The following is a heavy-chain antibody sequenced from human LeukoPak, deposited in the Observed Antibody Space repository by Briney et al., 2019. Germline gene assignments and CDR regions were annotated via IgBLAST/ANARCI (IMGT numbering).Heavy chain of an antibody. D-gene: IGHD2-8*01. CDR2: ISNDGSNK. CDR3: ARDGVIKSASYWFDS. Sequence: PGGSLRLSCAASGFTFTNYPLHWVRQAPGKGLQWVAVISNDGSNKYYAYAVQGRFTISRDNYRNTLLLQMSDLRVNDTAMYYFARDGVIKSASYWFDSWGQGPLVRDSS. CDR1: GFTFTNYP. J-gene: IGHJ5*01. V-gene: IGHV3-30*03.